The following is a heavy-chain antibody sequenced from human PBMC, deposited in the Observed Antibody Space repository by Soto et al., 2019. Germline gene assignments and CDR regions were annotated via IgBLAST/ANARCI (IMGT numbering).Heavy chain of an antibody. CDR2: IYYSGST. V-gene: IGHV4-59*06. Sequence: TSETLSLTCTVSGGSTSSYYWSWIRQHPGKGLEWIGYIYYSGSTYYNPSLKSRVTISVDTSKNQFSLKLSSVTAADTAVYYCARSFSVAAAGPFDYWGQGTLVTVSS. CDR3: ARSFSVAAAGPFDY. J-gene: IGHJ4*02. CDR1: GGSTSSYY. D-gene: IGHD6-13*01.